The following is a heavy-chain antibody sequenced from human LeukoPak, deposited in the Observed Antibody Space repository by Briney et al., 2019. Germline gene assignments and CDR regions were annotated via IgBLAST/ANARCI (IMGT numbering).Heavy chain of an antibody. V-gene: IGHV4-39*07. CDR1: GGSISSSSYY. CDR2: IYYSGST. CDR3: ARDGGTAAGNSPLNWFDP. D-gene: IGHD6-13*01. Sequence: PSETLSLTCTVSGGSISSSSYYWGWIRQPPGKGLEWIGSIYYSGSTYYNPSLKSRVTISVDTSKNQFSLKLSSVTAADTAVYYCARDGGTAAGNSPLNWFDPWGQGTLVTVSS. J-gene: IGHJ5*02.